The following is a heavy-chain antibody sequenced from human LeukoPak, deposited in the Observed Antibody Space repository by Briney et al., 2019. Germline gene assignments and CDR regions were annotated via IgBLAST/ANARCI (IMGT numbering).Heavy chain of an antibody. D-gene: IGHD6-19*01. Sequence: GGSLRLSCAASGITFNSHAMTWVRQAPGKGLEWVAAIRSNGATTDYADSVKGRFTISRDNSKSTLYLQMNSLRAEDTAVYYCAKAYHDSGCLIDYWGQGTLVTVSS. CDR2: IRSNGATT. J-gene: IGHJ4*02. V-gene: IGHV3-23*01. CDR1: GITFNSHA. CDR3: AKAYHDSGCLIDY.